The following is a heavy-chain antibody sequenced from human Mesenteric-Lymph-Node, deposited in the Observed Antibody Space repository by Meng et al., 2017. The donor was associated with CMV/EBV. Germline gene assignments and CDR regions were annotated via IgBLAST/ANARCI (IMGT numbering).Heavy chain of an antibody. V-gene: IGHV3-66*02. CDR3: VSGRTLYPAFDF. J-gene: IGHJ4*02. D-gene: IGHD2/OR15-2a*01. CDR1: GFTVRSNY. CDR2: TYSGGMT. Sequence: SCAASGFTVRSNYMTWIRRGPGRGLEWVSVTYSGGMTYYADSVKGRFTISRDDSNNILHLQMKSLRDEDTAVYFCVSGRTLYPAFDFWGQGTLVTVSS.